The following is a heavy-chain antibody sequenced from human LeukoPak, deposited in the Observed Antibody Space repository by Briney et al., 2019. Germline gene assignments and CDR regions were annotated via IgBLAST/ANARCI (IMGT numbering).Heavy chain of an antibody. CDR2: INWNGGST. CDR1: GFNFDDYG. CDR3: ARDPTSSWETAFDI. Sequence: PAGSLRLSCAASGFNFDDYGMSWVRQAPGKGLEWVSGINWNGGSTGYADSVKGRFTISRDNAKNSLYLQMNSLRVEDTALYYCARDPTSSWETAFDIWGQGTMVTVSS. D-gene: IGHD1-26*01. J-gene: IGHJ3*02. V-gene: IGHV3-20*04.